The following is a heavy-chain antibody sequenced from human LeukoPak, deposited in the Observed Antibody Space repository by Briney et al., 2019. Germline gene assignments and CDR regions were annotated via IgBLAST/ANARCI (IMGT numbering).Heavy chain of an antibody. CDR3: ARADIVVVPAATQNYYYYYYMDV. CDR2: INPNSGGT. Sequence: ASVKVSCKASGYTFTGYYMHWVRQAPGQGLEWMGWINPNSGGTNYAQKFQGWVTMTRDTSISTAYMELSRLRSDDTAVYYCARADIVVVPAATQNYYYYYYMDVWGKGTTVTISS. CDR1: GYTFTGYY. D-gene: IGHD2-2*01. V-gene: IGHV1-2*04. J-gene: IGHJ6*03.